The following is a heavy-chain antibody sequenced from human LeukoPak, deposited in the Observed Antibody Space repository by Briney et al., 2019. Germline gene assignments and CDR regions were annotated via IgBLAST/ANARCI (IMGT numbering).Heavy chain of an antibody. V-gene: IGHV4-59*12. Sequence: SETLSLTCTVSGGSISSYYWSWIRQPPGKGLEWIGYIYYSGSTNYNPSLKSRVTMSVDTSKNQFSLKLSSVTAADTAVYYCARDVCSSSGIFDYWGQGTLVTVSS. D-gene: IGHD6-6*01. CDR1: GGSISSYY. J-gene: IGHJ4*02. CDR2: IYYSGST. CDR3: ARDVCSSSGIFDY.